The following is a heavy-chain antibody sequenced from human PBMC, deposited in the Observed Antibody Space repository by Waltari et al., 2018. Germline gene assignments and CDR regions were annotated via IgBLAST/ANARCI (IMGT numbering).Heavy chain of an antibody. J-gene: IGHJ3*02. CDR2: IYTSGST. D-gene: IGHD6-13*01. CDR3: ARGSIAAAGTVAFDI. Sequence: QVQLQESGPGLVKPSQTLSLTCTVSGGSISSGSYYWSWIRQPAGKGLEWIGYIYTSGSTNSNPSLKSRVTISVDTSKNQFSLKLSSVTAADTAVYYCARGSIAAAGTVAFDIWGQGTMVTVSS. CDR1: GGSISSGSYY. V-gene: IGHV4-61*09.